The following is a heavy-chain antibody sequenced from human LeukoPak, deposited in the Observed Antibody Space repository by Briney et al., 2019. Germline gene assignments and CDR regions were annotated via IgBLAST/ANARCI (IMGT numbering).Heavy chain of an antibody. CDR1: GYTFTNYA. Sequence: GASVKVSCKASGYTFTNYALHWVRQAPGQGLEWMGWMNPNSGNTGYAQKFQDRVTMTRNTSISTAYMELSSLRSEDTAVYYCARGQWELWGQGTTVTVSS. CDR3: ARGQWEL. CDR2: MNPNSGNT. D-gene: IGHD1-26*01. V-gene: IGHV1-8*02. J-gene: IGHJ6*02.